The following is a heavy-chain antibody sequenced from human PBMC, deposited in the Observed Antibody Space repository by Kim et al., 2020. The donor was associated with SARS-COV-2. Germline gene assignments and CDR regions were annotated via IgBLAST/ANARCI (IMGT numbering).Heavy chain of an antibody. D-gene: IGHD6-19*01. J-gene: IGHJ5*01. CDR3: AREVAGNNWFDS. Sequence: SETLSLICTVSGGSISNYYWSWIRQPAGKGLEWIGHIHTSGTTNYNPSLKSRVTMSVETSKSQLTLKLNAVTAADTAVYYCAREVAGNNWFDSWGQGTLVTVSA. CDR1: GGSISNYY. CDR2: IHTSGTT. V-gene: IGHV4-4*07.